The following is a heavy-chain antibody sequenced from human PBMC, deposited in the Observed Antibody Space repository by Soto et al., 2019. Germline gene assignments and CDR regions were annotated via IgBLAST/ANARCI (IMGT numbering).Heavy chain of an antibody. CDR1: GFTFSSYW. J-gene: IGHJ6*02. CDR3: ARDSSGRQYYGMDV. Sequence: PGGSLRLSCAASGFTFSSYWMHWVCQAPGKGLVWVSRINSDGSSTSYADSVKGRFTISRDNAKNTLYLQMNSLRDEDTAVYYCARDSSGRQYYGMDVWGQGTTVTVSS. V-gene: IGHV3-74*01. D-gene: IGHD3-22*01. CDR2: INSDGSST.